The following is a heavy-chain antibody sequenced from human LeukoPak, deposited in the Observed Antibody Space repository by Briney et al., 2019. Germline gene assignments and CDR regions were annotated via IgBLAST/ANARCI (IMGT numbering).Heavy chain of an antibody. CDR1: GLTFSGYD. CDR2: IGTTGDT. D-gene: IGHD6-19*01. J-gene: IGHJ6*02. V-gene: IGHV3-13*04. Sequence: GGSLRLSCAASGLTFSGYDMFWVPQAPGKGLEWVSGIGTTGDTYYAGSVKGRFTISRENARNSLYLQMNSLIAGDTAVYYCARSTIAVAYGMDVWGQGTTVTVSS. CDR3: ARSTIAVAYGMDV.